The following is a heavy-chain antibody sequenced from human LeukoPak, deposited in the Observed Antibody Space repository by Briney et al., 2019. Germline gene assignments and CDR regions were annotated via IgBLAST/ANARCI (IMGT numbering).Heavy chain of an antibody. D-gene: IGHD2-21*02. V-gene: IGHV3-23*01. CDR1: GFTFSGHA. J-gene: IGHJ4*02. CDR2: VSGSGGSP. CDR3: AKDFAPSVTAGHHY. Sequence: GGSLRLSCAGSGFTFSGHAMSWVRHAPGKGLEWVSAVSGSGGSPYYADSVKGRFIISRDNSKNTLYLQMNRLRADDTAVYYCAKDFAPSVTAGHHYWGQGTLVTVSS.